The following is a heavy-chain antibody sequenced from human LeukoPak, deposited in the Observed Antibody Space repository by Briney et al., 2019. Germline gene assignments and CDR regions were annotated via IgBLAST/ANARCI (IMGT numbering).Heavy chain of an antibody. J-gene: IGHJ5*02. V-gene: IGHV4-31*03. CDR2: IYYSGST. Sequence: SQTLSLTCTVSGGSISSCVYCWSWIRQHPGKGLEWIGYIYYSGSTDYNPSLMSRVTTSVDTSKNQYSQKLSSVTAADTAVYYCGREDGDNWFDPWGQGTLVTVSS. CDR1: GGSISSCVYC. CDR3: GREDGDNWFDP. D-gene: IGHD3-10*01.